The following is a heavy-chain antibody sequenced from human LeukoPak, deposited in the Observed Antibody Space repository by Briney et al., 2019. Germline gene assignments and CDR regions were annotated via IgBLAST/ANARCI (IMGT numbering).Heavy chain of an antibody. D-gene: IGHD1-26*01. J-gene: IGHJ4*02. Sequence: GGSLRLSCAASGFTFSNAWMSWVRQAPGKGLEWVGRIKSNTDGGTTDYAAPVKGRFTISRDDSKNTLYLQMNSLKTEDTAVYYCTTVGATDYWGQGTLVTVSS. CDR2: IKSNTDGGTT. CDR1: GFTFSNAW. CDR3: TTVGATDY. V-gene: IGHV3-15*01.